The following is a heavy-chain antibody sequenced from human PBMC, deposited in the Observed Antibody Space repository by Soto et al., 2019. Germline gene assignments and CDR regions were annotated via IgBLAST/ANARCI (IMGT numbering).Heavy chain of an antibody. J-gene: IGHJ4*02. CDR2: IYYSGST. CDR3: ARIGWYYYDSSGTYYFDY. V-gene: IGHV4-61*05. D-gene: IGHD3-22*01. Sequence: PSETLSLTCTVSGGSISSSSYYWGWIRQPPGKGLEWIGYIYYSGSTNYNPSLKSRVTLSVDTSKNQFSLKLNSVTAADTAVYYCARIGWYYYDSSGTYYFDYWGQGTLVTVSS. CDR1: GGSISSSSYY.